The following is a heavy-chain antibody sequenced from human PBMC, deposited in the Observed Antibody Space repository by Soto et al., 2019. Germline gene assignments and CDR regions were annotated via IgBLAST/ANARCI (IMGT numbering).Heavy chain of an antibody. CDR2: LSDSGGTT. D-gene: IGHD4-17*01. V-gene: IGHV3-23*01. CDR3: VIAIRLLGYGDLYYFDY. J-gene: IGHJ4*02. CDR1: GFTFSNYA. Sequence: GGSLRLSCSASGFTFSNYAMSWVCQAPGKGLEWVSGLSDSGGTTNYADSVKGRFTISRDNSKNTLYLQMNSLRAEDTAVYYCVIAIRLLGYGDLYYFDYWGQGALVTVSS.